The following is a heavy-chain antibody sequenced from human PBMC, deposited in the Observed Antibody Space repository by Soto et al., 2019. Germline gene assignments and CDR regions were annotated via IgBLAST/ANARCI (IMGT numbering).Heavy chain of an antibody. CDR2: ISSSGSTI. V-gene: IGHV3-48*03. Sequence: GGSLRLSCAASGFTFSSYEMNWVRQAPGKGLEWVSYISSSGSTIYYADSVKGRFTISRDNAKNSLYLQMNSLRAEDTAVYYCASLYYYDSSGYYQKPNWFDPWGQGTLVTVSS. D-gene: IGHD3-22*01. CDR1: GFTFSSYE. J-gene: IGHJ5*02. CDR3: ASLYYYDSSGYYQKPNWFDP.